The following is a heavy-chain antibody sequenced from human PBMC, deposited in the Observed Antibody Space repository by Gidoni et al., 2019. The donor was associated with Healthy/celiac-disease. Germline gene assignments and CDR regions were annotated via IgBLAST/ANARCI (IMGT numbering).Heavy chain of an antibody. Sequence: EVQPLESGGGLVQPGGSLTPSCAASGSTLNSYAISWVRQAPGKGRGWVSGISGSCGSTYYADSVTGRFTISRDNSKNTLYLQMNSLRAEDTAVYYCAKDRGFWSGSIDYWGQGTLVTVSS. CDR2: ISGSCGST. CDR1: GSTLNSYA. V-gene: IGHV3-23*01. CDR3: AKDRGFWSGSIDY. J-gene: IGHJ4*02. D-gene: IGHD3-3*01.